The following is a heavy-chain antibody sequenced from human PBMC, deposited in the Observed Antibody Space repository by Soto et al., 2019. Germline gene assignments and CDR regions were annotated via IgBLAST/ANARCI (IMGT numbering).Heavy chain of an antibody. CDR3: ARRASYSNYEGYYFYMDV. CDR1: GGSISSSSYY. Sequence: SETLSLTCTVSGGSISSSSYYWGWIRQPPGKGLEWIGSIYYSGSTYYNPSLKSRVTISVDTSKNQFSLKLSSVTAADTAVYYCARRASYSNYEGYYFYMDVWGKGNTVTVSS. D-gene: IGHD4-4*01. J-gene: IGHJ6*03. V-gene: IGHV4-39*01. CDR2: IYYSGST.